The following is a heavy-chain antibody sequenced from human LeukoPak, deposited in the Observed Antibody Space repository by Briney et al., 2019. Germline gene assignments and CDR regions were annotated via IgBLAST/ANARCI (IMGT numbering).Heavy chain of an antibody. V-gene: IGHV4-39*01. CDR3: ATRPRYDFWSGYYSYFDY. J-gene: IGHJ4*02. CDR2: IYYSGST. CDR1: GGSISSSSYY. Sequence: SETLSLTCTVSGGSISSSSYYWGWIRQPPGKGLGWIGSIYYSGSTCYNPSLMSRVTISVDTSKNQFSLKLSSVTAADTAVYYCATRPRYDFWSGYYSYFDYWGQGTLVTVSS. D-gene: IGHD3-3*01.